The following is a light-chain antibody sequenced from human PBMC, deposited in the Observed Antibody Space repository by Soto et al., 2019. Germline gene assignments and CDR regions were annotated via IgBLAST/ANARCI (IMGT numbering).Light chain of an antibody. V-gene: IGKV3-15*01. CDR1: QSVSSN. Sequence: EMVITQSPATLSVSPGERATLSCRASQSVSSNLAWYQQKPGQAPRLLIYGASTRATGIPARFSGSGSGTEFTLTISSLQSEDFAVYYCQQDNNWLRTFGQGTKVDI. CDR2: GAS. CDR3: QQDNNWLRT. J-gene: IGKJ1*01.